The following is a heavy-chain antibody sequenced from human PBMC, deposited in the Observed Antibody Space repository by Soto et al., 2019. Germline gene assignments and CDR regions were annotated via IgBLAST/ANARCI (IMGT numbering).Heavy chain of an antibody. Sequence: SETLSLTCTVSGGSISSGGYYWSWIRQHPGKGLEWIGYIYYSGSTYYNPSLKSRVTISVDTSKNQFSLKLSSVTAADTAVYYCARTPPETGLDSSGYYYFWFDYWGQGTLVTVSS. V-gene: IGHV4-31*03. CDR1: GGSISSGGYY. CDR2: IYYSGST. D-gene: IGHD3-22*01. CDR3: ARTPPETGLDSSGYYYFWFDY. J-gene: IGHJ4*02.